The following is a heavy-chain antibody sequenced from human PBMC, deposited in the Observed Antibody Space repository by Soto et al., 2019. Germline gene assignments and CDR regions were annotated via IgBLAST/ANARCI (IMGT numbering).Heavy chain of an antibody. V-gene: IGHV3-48*04. J-gene: IGHJ3*02. CDR2: ISSSSSVI. Sequence: GGSLRLSCSVSGFTFGTYSMAWIRQAPGKGLEWLSYISSSSSVIYYADSVKGRITVSRDNGKNALILQMHSLRADDTAVYYCARYLIIPRAFDIWGQGTAVTVSS. CDR1: GFTFGTYS. D-gene: IGHD2-21*01. CDR3: ARYLIIPRAFDI.